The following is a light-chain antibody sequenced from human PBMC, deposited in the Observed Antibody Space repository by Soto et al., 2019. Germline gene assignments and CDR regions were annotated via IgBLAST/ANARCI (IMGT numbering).Light chain of an antibody. J-gene: IGKJ5*01. CDR3: QQYGASDLIT. Sequence: ITQSPATLSVSPGGRATLSCRAIQIVSSSQLAWYQQKPGQAPRLVIYGASDRATGIPDRFSGSGSGTDFTLSISRLEPEDFAVYFCQQYGASDLITSGHGGRLAIK. CDR2: GAS. V-gene: IGKV3-20*01. CDR1: QIVSSSQ.